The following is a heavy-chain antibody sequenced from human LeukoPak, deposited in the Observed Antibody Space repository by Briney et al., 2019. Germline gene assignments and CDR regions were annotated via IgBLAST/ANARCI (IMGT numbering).Heavy chain of an antibody. CDR2: IAYDGSRA. CDR3: TRSNNDHFDY. CDR1: GFTFGGYG. D-gene: IGHD1/OR15-1a*01. Sequence: GSLRLSCAGSGFTFGGYGLHWFRQTPGKGLEWVAVIAYDGSRAFYADSVKGRFTISRDNSKNTMSVQMDDLRAEDTAVYYCTRSNNDHFDYWGQGTLVTVSS. V-gene: IGHV3-33*01. J-gene: IGHJ4*02.